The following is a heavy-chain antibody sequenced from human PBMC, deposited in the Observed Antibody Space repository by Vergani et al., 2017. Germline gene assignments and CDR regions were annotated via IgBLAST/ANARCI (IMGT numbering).Heavy chain of an antibody. CDR1: GFTFSSYA. J-gene: IGHJ4*02. D-gene: IGHD3-3*01. CDR2: ISGSGGST. CDR3: AKDKVDFWSGYLYFDY. Sequence: EVQLLESGGGLVQPGGSLRLSCAASGFTFSSYAMSWVRQAPGKGLEWVSAISGSGGSTYYADSVKGRFTISRDNSKNTLYRQMNSMRAEDTAVYYCAKDKVDFWSGYLYFDYWGQGTLVTVSS. V-gene: IGHV3-23*01.